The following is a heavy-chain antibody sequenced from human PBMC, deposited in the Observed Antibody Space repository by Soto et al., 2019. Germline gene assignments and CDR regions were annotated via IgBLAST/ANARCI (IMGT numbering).Heavy chain of an antibody. CDR2: SSDRRTGNT. D-gene: IGHD2-21*02. Sequence: GGSLRLSCAASGFTFSSYTLNWVRRAPGEGLEWVATSSDRRTGNTHYSDSVRGRFTLSRDYSRNILFLQMDSLRADDTALYYCTTWMTAHFDYWGRGTQVTVSS. V-gene: IGHV3-23*01. CDR3: TTWMTAHFDY. J-gene: IGHJ4*02. CDR1: GFTFSSYT.